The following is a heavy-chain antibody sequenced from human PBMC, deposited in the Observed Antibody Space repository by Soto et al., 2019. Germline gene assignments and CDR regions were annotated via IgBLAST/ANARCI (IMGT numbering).Heavy chain of an antibody. D-gene: IGHD2-8*01. CDR2: ISASGGLT. CDR1: GFNFNNFS. CDR3: AKDTGYTNESYYVALFDS. V-gene: IGHV3-23*01. J-gene: IGHJ4*02. Sequence: PGGSLRLYCAASGFNFNNFSMTGLRQAPGKGPEWVAAISASGGLTFYADSVKGRFSISRDNAKSTVHLKMNTLRAKDTAIYFCAKDTGYTNESYYVALFDSWGPGIPITVSS.